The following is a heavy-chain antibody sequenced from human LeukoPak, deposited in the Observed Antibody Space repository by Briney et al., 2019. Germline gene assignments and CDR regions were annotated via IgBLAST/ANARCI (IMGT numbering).Heavy chain of an antibody. Sequence: SQTLSLTCTVSGGSISSGGYYWSWIRQHPGKGLEWIGYIYYSGSTYYNPSLKSRVTISVDTSKNQFSLKLSSVTAADTAVYYCARRVPYYYDSSGPFDYWGQGTLVTVSS. D-gene: IGHD3-22*01. V-gene: IGHV4-31*03. CDR3: ARRVPYYYDSSGPFDY. CDR1: GGSISSGGYY. CDR2: IYYSGST. J-gene: IGHJ4*02.